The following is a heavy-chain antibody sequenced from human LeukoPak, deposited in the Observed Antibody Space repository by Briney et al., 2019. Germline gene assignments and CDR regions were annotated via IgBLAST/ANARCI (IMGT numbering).Heavy chain of an antibody. CDR2: ISSSSSTI. V-gene: IGHV3-48*01. CDR3: ARDGYDSSGYPETLRY. Sequence: ETLSLTCTVSGGSISSSSYYWGWVRQAPGKGLEWVSYISSSSSTIYYADSVKGRFTISRDNAKNSLYLQMNSLRAEDTAVYYCARDGYDSSGYPETLRYWGQGTLVTVSS. J-gene: IGHJ4*02. D-gene: IGHD3-22*01. CDR1: GGSISSSSYY.